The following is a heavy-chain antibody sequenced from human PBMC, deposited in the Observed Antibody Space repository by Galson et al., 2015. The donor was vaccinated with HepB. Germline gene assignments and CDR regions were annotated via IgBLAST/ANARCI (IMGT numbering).Heavy chain of an antibody. J-gene: IGHJ4*02. CDR2: ISSSSSYI. CDR3: ARAPGTTGTTYYFDY. CDR1: GFTFSSYS. Sequence: SLRLSCAASGFTFSSYSMNWVRQAPGKGLEWVSSISSSSSYIYYADSVKGRFTISRDNAKNSLYLQMNSLRAEDTAVYYCARAPGTTGTTYYFDYWGQGTLVTVSS. V-gene: IGHV3-21*01. D-gene: IGHD1-1*01.